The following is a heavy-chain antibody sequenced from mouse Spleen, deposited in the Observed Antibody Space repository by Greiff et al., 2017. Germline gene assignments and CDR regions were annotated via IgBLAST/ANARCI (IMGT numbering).Heavy chain of an antibody. CDR2: IHPNSGST. Sequence: QVQLQQPGAELVKPGASVKLSCKASGYTFTSYWMHWVKQRPGQGLEWIGMIHPNSGSTNYNEKFKSKATLTVDKSSSTAYMQLSSLTSEDSAVYYCARGYTLYYYAMDYWGQGTSVTVSS. D-gene: IGHD1-2*01. J-gene: IGHJ4*01. V-gene: IGHV1-64*01. CDR1: GYTFTSYW. CDR3: ARGYTLYYYAMDY.